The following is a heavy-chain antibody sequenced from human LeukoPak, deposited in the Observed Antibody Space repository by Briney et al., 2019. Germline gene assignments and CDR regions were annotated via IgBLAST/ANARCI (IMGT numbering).Heavy chain of an antibody. Sequence: PSGTLSLTCAVSGGSISSSNWWTWVRPPPGKGLEWIGEIYHSGSTNYNPSLKSRVTISVDRSKNQFSLKLSSVTAADTAVYYCARGRGYCSRTSCPIPFDYRGQGTLVTVSS. CDR3: ARGRGYCSRTSCPIPFDY. J-gene: IGHJ4*02. CDR1: GGSISSSNW. V-gene: IGHV4-4*02. D-gene: IGHD2-2*01. CDR2: IYHSGST.